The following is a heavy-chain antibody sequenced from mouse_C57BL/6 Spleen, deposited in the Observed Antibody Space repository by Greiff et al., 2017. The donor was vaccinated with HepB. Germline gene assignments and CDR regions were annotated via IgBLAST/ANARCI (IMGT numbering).Heavy chain of an antibody. CDR1: GFSFNTYA. D-gene: IGHD1-1*01. Sequence: EVKLVESGGGLVQPKGSLKLSCAASGFSFNTYAMNWVRQAPGKGLEWVARIRCKSNNYATYYADSVKDRFTISRDDSESMLYLQMNNLKTEDTAMYYCAYGSSYRFAYWGQGTLVTVSA. CDR3: AYGSSYRFAY. CDR2: IRCKSNNYAT. V-gene: IGHV10-1*01. J-gene: IGHJ3*01.